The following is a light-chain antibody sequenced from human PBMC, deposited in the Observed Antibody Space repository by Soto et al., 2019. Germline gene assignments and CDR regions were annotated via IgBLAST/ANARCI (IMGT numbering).Light chain of an antibody. J-gene: IGLJ1*01. CDR3: QSYDSSLSTYV. V-gene: IGLV1-40*01. CDR2: ANT. Sequence: QSALTQPPSVSGAPGQRVTISCTGSSSNIGATYDVHWYRQLPGEAPKLLIYANTNRPSGVPDRFSGSKSGTSASLAITGLQADDEADYYCQSYDSSLSTYVFGSGTKVTVL. CDR1: SSNIGATYD.